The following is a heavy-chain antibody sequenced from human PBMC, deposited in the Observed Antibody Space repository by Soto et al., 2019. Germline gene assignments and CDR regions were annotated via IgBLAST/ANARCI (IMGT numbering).Heavy chain of an antibody. V-gene: IGHV3-30-3*01. CDR1: GFTFSSYA. CDR3: ARGDVVVVAATSVGGDAFDI. D-gene: IGHD2-15*01. Sequence: LRLSCAASGFTFSSYAMHWVRQAPGKGLEWVAVISYDGSNKYYADSVKGRFTISRDNSKNTLYLQMNSLRAEDTAVYYCARGDVVVVAATSVGGDAFDIWGQGTMVTVSS. CDR2: ISYDGSNK. J-gene: IGHJ3*02.